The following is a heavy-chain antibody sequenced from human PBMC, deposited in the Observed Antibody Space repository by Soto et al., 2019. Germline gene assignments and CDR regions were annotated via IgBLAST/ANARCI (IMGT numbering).Heavy chain of an antibody. CDR2: IYYSGST. CDR3: ARTPATGSGDY. Sequence: SETLSLTCTVSGGSVSSGSYYWSWIRQPPGKGLEWIGYIYYSGSTNYNPSLKSRVTISVDTSKNQFSLKLSSVTAADTAVYYCARTPATGSGDYWGQGALVTVSS. J-gene: IGHJ4*02. D-gene: IGHD3-10*01. CDR1: GGSVSSGSYY. V-gene: IGHV4-61*01.